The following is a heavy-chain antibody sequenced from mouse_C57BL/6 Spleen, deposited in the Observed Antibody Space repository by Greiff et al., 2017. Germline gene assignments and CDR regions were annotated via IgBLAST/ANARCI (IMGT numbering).Heavy chain of an antibody. J-gene: IGHJ2*01. CDR2: INPNNGGT. V-gene: IGHV1-26*01. D-gene: IGHD4-1*02. CDR1: GYTFTDYY. Sequence: EVQLQQSGPELVKPGASVKISCKASGYTFTDYYMNWVKQSHGKSLEWIGDINPNNGGTSYNQKFKGKATLTVDKSSSTAYMELRSLTSEDSAVYYCARLDNWLDYWGQGTTLTVSS. CDR3: ARLDNWLDY.